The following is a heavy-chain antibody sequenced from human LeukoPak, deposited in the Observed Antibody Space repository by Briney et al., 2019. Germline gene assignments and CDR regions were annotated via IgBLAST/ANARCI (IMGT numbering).Heavy chain of an antibody. J-gene: IGHJ4*02. CDR3: ARDLGYYRADY. Sequence: GGSLRLSCAASGFTFSNYEMNWVRQAPGKGLEWVANIKGDGSDNHYVDSVRGRFTISRDNAKNSLYLQMNSLRAEDTAVYYCARDLGYYRADYWGQGTLVTVSS. CDR2: IKGDGSDN. CDR1: GFTFSNYE. D-gene: IGHD1-26*01. V-gene: IGHV3-7*04.